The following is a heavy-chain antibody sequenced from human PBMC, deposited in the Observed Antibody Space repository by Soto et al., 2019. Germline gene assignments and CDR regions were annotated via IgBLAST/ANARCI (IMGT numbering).Heavy chain of an antibody. CDR3: ARARVITTVTTGAFDI. Sequence: SETLSLTCAVSGGSISSVGYSWSWIRQPPGKGLEWIGYIYHSGSTYYNPSLKSRVTISVDRSKNQFSLKLSSVTAADTAVYYCARARVITTVTTGAFDIWGQGTMVTVSS. V-gene: IGHV4-30-2*01. J-gene: IGHJ3*02. D-gene: IGHD4-17*01. CDR2: IYHSGST. CDR1: GGSISSVGYS.